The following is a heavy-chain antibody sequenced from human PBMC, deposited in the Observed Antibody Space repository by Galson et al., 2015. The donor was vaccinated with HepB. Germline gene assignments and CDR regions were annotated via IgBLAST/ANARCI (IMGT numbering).Heavy chain of an antibody. CDR3: AREHLWFGELLSEPNWFDP. Sequence: LSLTCTVSGGSISSGDYHWSWIRQPPGKGLEWIGNIYYSGSTYYNPSLKSRVSISIDTSKNQFSLKLNSVTAADTAVYYCAREHLWFGELLSEPNWFDPWGQGTLVTVSS. V-gene: IGHV4-30-4*01. D-gene: IGHD3-10*01. J-gene: IGHJ5*02. CDR2: IYYSGST. CDR1: GGSISSGDYH.